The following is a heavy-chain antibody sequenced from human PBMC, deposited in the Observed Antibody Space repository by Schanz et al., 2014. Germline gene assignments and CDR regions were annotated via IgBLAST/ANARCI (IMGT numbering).Heavy chain of an antibody. Sequence: QVQVVQSGGGLVKPGGSLRLSSTASGFPFSDYFMAWIRQPPGRGLEWVSYIGNGGVTIYYADSVKGRFTISRDNSKNSLYLQMNSLRAEDTAVYYCARIGGSVFDYWAQGTLVTVSS. V-gene: IGHV3-11*01. CDR2: IGNGGVTI. J-gene: IGHJ4*02. D-gene: IGHD3-10*01. CDR3: ARIGGSVFDY. CDR1: GFPFSDYF.